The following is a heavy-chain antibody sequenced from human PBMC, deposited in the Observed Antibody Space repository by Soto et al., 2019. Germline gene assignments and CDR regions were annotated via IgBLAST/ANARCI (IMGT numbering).Heavy chain of an antibody. CDR3: ARGDGATGDYFDY. D-gene: IGHD5-12*01. V-gene: IGHV4-31*03. Sequence: QVQLQESGPGLVKPSQTLSLTCTVSGGSISSGGYYWSWIRQHPGKGLEWIGYIYYSGSTYYNPSLKSRVTISVDTSKKQFSLKLSSVTAADTAVYYFARGDGATGDYFDYWGQGTLVTVSS. CDR2: IYYSGST. CDR1: GGSISSGGYY. J-gene: IGHJ4*02.